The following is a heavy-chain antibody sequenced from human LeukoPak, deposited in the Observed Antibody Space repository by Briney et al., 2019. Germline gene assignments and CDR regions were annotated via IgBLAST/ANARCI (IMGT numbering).Heavy chain of an antibody. J-gene: IGHJ5*02. CDR3: SRSPFAAVNWFDP. V-gene: IGHV4-39*07. D-gene: IGHD2/OR15-2a*01. CDR2: IYYSGST. CDR1: GGSISSSSYY. Sequence: SETLSLTSTVSGGSISSSSYYWGWIRQPPGKGLEWIGSIYYSGSTYYNPSLKSRVTISVDTSKNQFSLKLSSVTAADTAVYYCSRSPFAAVNWFDPWGQGTLVTVSS.